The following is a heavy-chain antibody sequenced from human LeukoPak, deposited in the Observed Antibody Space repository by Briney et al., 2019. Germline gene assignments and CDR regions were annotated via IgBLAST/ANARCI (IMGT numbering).Heavy chain of an antibody. CDR3: ARERTLTSCYDY. CDR2: INPNSGGT. V-gene: IGHV1-2*02. J-gene: IGHJ4*02. Sequence: ASVKVSCKASGYTFTGYYMHWVRQAPGQGLEWMGWINPNSGGTNYAQKFQGRVTMARDTSISTAYMELSRLRSDDTAVYYCARERTLTSCYDYWGQGTLVTVSS. CDR1: GYTFTGYY. D-gene: IGHD2-15*01.